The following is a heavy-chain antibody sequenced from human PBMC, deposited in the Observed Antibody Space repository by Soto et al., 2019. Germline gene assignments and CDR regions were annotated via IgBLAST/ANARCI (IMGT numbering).Heavy chain of an antibody. J-gene: IGHJ4*02. CDR1: GFTFGNFA. Sequence: PGGSLRLSCIPSGFTFGNFAMSWVRQAPGKGLEWVSSISAGGATTYYADSVKGRVTMSRDNSKNTLSLQMISLRAEDSAVYYCAKDRGGTGWPFDHWGQGTLVTVSS. CDR2: ISAGGATT. CDR3: AKDRGGTGWPFDH. D-gene: IGHD6-19*01. V-gene: IGHV3-23*01.